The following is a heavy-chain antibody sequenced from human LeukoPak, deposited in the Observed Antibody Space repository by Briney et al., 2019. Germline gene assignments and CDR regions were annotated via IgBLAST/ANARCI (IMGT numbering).Heavy chain of an antibody. CDR2: IYYSGST. V-gene: IGHV4-30-4*08. J-gene: IGHJ4*02. D-gene: IGHD3-10*01. CDR1: GGSISSGSYY. Sequence: SETLSLTCTVTGGSISSGSYYWGWIRQPPGKGLEWIGYIYYSGSTYYNPSLKSRVTISVDTSKNQFSLKLSSVTAADTAVYYCARGAITMVRGVIITDFFDYWGQGTLVTVSS. CDR3: ARGAITMVRGVIITDFFDY.